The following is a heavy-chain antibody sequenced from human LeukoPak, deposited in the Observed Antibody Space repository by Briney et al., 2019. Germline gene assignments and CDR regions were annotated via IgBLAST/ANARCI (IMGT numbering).Heavy chain of an antibody. CDR3: ARGRKFGSYYVGFDY. Sequence: PSETLSLTCSVSDDSITMYYWTWIRQPPGKGLEWIGYVDHTGSTNFNPSLNGRVSISRDTTKNLFSLRLRSVTAADTAVYFCARGRKFGSYYVGFDYWGQGTLVTVSS. D-gene: IGHD1-26*01. CDR1: DDSITMYY. J-gene: IGHJ4*02. V-gene: IGHV4-59*01. CDR2: VDHTGST.